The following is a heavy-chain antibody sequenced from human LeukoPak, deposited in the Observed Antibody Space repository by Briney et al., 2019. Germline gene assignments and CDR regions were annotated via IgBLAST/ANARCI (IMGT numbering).Heavy chain of an antibody. CDR2: VYSGGST. V-gene: IGHV3-66*02. CDR3: ARDRYSYGFALDC. Sequence: PGGSQRLSCAASGFTVSNNYMSWVRQAPGKGLEWVSVVYSGGSTYSADSVKGRFTISRDNSKNTLYLQMNSLRAEDSAVYYCARDRYSYGFALDCWGQGTLVTVSS. CDR1: GFTVSNNY. J-gene: IGHJ4*02. D-gene: IGHD5-18*01.